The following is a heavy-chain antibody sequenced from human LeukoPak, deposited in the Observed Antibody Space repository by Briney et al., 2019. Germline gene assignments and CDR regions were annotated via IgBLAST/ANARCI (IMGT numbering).Heavy chain of an antibody. CDR1: GGTFSSYA. Sequence: SVKVSCKASGGTFSSYAISWVRQAPGQGLEWMGRIIPILGIANYEQKFQGRVTITADKSTSTAYMELSSLRSEDTAVYYCAEGSYGHSYYYYGMDVWGQGTTVTVSS. D-gene: IGHD5-18*01. CDR3: AEGSYGHSYYYYGMDV. V-gene: IGHV1-69*04. J-gene: IGHJ6*02. CDR2: IIPILGIA.